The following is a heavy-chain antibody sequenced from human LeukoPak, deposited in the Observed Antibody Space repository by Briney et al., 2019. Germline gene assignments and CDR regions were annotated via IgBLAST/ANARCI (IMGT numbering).Heavy chain of an antibody. CDR3: AKGEVLYTYYFDY. Sequence: ASGKVSCKASGATFSSYAFGWVRKPPGQGLEWLGGIIPIFGTANYAQKFQGRVTITAGESTSTAYMELSSLRSEDTAVYYCAKGEVLYTYYFDYWGQGTLVTVSS. D-gene: IGHD2-2*02. V-gene: IGHV1-69*01. J-gene: IGHJ4*02. CDR1: GATFSSYA. CDR2: IIPIFGTA.